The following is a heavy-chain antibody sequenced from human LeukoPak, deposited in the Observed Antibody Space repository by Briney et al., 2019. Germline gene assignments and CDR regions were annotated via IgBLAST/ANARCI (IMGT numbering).Heavy chain of an antibody. V-gene: IGHV3-21*01. CDR2: ISSSSSHI. CDR3: ARDLLVVDI. D-gene: IGHD1-26*01. J-gene: IGHJ3*02. CDR1: GFTFSSYS. Sequence: GGSLRLSCAASGFTFSSYSMNWVRQAPGKGLEWVSSISSSSSHIYYADSVKGRFTISRDNAKNSLYLQMNSLRAEDTAVYYCARDLLVVDIWGQGTMVTVSS.